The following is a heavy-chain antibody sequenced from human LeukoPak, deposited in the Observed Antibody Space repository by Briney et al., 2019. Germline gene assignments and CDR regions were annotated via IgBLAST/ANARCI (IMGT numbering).Heavy chain of an antibody. Sequence: ASVKVSCKASGYTFTDRYVHWVRQAPGQGLEWIGWINPNSGGTKYAQNFQGRVSKTRDTSITTAYMELSRLRSDDTAVYYCARDDFYDVSGFDSWGQGTRVTVSS. J-gene: IGHJ4*02. CDR3: ARDDFYDVSGFDS. V-gene: IGHV1-2*02. CDR2: INPNSGGT. D-gene: IGHD3-22*01. CDR1: GYTFTDRY.